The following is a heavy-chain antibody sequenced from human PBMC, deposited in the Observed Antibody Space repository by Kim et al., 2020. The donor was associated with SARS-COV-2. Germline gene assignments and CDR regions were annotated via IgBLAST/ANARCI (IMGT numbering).Heavy chain of an antibody. CDR2: ISGSGGST. D-gene: IGHD2-2*01. Sequence: GGSLRLSCAASGFTFSSYAMSWVRQAPGKGLEWVSAISGSGGSTYYADSVKGRFTISRDNSKNTLYLQMNSLRAEDTAVYYCAKALLVVPAAIDYYYYGMDVWGQGTTVTVSS. J-gene: IGHJ6*02. CDR1: GFTFSSYA. CDR3: AKALLVVPAAIDYYYYGMDV. V-gene: IGHV3-23*01.